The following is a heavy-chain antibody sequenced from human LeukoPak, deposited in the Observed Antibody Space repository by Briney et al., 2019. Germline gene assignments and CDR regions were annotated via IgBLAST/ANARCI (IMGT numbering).Heavy chain of an antibody. V-gene: IGHV3-21*01. D-gene: IGHD6-13*01. CDR1: GFTFSSYS. CDR2: ISSSSSYI. J-gene: IGHJ4*02. Sequence: GGSLRLSCAASGFTFSSYSMNWVRQAPGKGLEWVSSISSSSSYIYYADSVKGRFTISRDNAKNSLYLQMNSLRAEDTAVYYCARVPPAPIAAAGTVDYWGQGTLVTVSS. CDR3: ARVPPAPIAAAGTVDY.